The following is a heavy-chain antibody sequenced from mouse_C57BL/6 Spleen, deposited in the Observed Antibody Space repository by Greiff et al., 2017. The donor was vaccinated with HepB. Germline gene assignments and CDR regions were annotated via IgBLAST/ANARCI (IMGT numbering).Heavy chain of an antibody. Sequence: VQLKESGAELVRPGSSVKMSCKTSGYTFTSYGINWVKQRPGQGLEWIGYIYIGNGYTEYNEKFKGKATLTSDTSSSTAYMQLSSLTSEDSAIYFCARRNYGSSYDFDYWGQGTTLTVSS. J-gene: IGHJ2*01. V-gene: IGHV1-58*01. CDR3: ARRNYGSSYDFDY. CDR1: GYTFTSYG. CDR2: IYIGNGYT. D-gene: IGHD1-1*01.